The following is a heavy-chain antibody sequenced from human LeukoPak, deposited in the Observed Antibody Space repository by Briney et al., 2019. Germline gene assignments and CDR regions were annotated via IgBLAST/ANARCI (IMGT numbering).Heavy chain of an antibody. CDR2: IYPGDSDT. Sequence: GESLKISCRGSGYRFTSYWIGWVRQMPGKGLEWMGIIYPGDSDTRYSPSFQGQVTISADKSISTAYLQWSSLKASDTATYYCARGGWLLLSYFDYWGQGTLVTVSS. J-gene: IGHJ4*02. V-gene: IGHV5-51*01. D-gene: IGHD3-9*01. CDR1: GYRFTSYW. CDR3: ARGGWLLLSYFDY.